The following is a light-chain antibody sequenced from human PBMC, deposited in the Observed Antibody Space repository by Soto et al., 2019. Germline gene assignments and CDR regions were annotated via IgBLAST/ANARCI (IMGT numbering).Light chain of an antibody. CDR3: QTWDTGSRGV. J-gene: IGLJ3*02. Sequence: QSVLTQSPSASASLGASVKLTCTLSSGHSSYAIVWHQQQPEKGPRYLMKLNSDGSHSKGDGIPDRFSGSSSGAERYLSISSLQSEDEADYYCQTWDTGSRGVFGGGTQLTVL. CDR2: LNSDGSH. V-gene: IGLV4-69*01. CDR1: SGHSSYA.